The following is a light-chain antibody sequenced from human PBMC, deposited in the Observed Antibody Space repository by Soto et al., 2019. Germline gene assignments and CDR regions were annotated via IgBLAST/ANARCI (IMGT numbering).Light chain of an antibody. Sequence: LPGERGTLSCRASQSFGSSCLAWYQQKPGQAPRVLIYSTSSRTAGIPDKFSGSGSGPDFTLTISRMEPEEFAVYYCQQYGDSPRVFGQGTKVDIK. CDR1: QSFGSSC. V-gene: IGKV3-20*01. CDR2: STS. J-gene: IGKJ1*01. CDR3: QQYGDSPRV.